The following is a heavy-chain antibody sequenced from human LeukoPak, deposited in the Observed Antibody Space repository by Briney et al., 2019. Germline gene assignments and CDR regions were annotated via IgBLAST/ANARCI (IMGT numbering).Heavy chain of an antibody. CDR3: ARGRITMVRGVTQTGLDY. CDR2: VSGSGGSV. J-gene: IGHJ4*02. V-gene: IGHV3-23*01. D-gene: IGHD3-10*01. CDR1: GFIFNDFT. Sequence: GGSLRLSCAASGFIFNDFTMTWVRQAPRKRLEWVSAVSGSGGSVYYADSVKGRFTISRDNSRNTVYLQMNDLRAEDTAVYYCARGRITMVRGVTQTGLDYWGQGTLVTVSS.